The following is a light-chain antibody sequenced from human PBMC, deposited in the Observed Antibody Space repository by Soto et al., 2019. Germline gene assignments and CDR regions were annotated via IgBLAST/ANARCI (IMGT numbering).Light chain of an antibody. CDR3: QQYGGPPRT. CDR2: DAS. J-gene: IGKJ1*01. V-gene: IGKV3-20*01. Sequence: EIVLTQSPGTLSLSPGERAALSCRASQSVRSNYLAWYQQKPGQAPRVLIYDASIRATGIPDRFSGSGSETDFTLTISRLEPEDFAVYYCQQYGGPPRTFGQGTKVDIK. CDR1: QSVRSNY.